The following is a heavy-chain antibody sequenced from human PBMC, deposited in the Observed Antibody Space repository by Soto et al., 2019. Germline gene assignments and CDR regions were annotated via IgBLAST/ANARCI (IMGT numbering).Heavy chain of an antibody. V-gene: IGHV4-59*01. CDR2: IYYSGST. D-gene: IGHD6-6*01. CDR3: ARVRQLVRGGLNYYYYGMDV. J-gene: IGHJ6*02. CDR1: GGSISSYY. Sequence: SETLSLTCTVSGGSISSYYWSWIRQPPGKGLEWIGYIYYSGSTNYNPSLKSRVTISVDTSKNQFSLKLSSVTAADTAVYYCARVRQLVRGGLNYYYYGMDVWGQGTTVTVSS.